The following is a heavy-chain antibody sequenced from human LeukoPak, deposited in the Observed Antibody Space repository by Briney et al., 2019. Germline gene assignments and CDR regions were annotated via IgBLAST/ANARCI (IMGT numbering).Heavy chain of an antibody. CDR3: LKEAGDGWSYFDY. D-gene: IGHD6-19*01. CDR1: GFTFTNYA. V-gene: IGHV3-23*01. Sequence: GGSLRLSCAVSGFTFTNYAMSWVRQAPGKGLEWVSGISSDGVTTYYADSVKGRFTISRDISKNTVYLQIVSLRAEDTAVYHCLKEAGDGWSYFDYWGQGTLVTVSS. J-gene: IGHJ4*02. CDR2: ISSDGVTT.